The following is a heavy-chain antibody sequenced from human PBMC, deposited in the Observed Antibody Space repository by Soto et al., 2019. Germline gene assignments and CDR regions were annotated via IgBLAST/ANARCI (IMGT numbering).Heavy chain of an antibody. D-gene: IGHD2-15*01. V-gene: IGHV1-3*01. Sequence: GASVKVSCKASGYTFTSYAMHWVRQAPGQRLEWMGWINAGNGNTKYSQKFQGRVTITRDTSASTAYMELSSLRSEDTAVYYCARVGIVVVVAAGGDYWGQGTLVTVSS. CDR1: GYTFTSYA. J-gene: IGHJ4*02. CDR3: ARVGIVVVVAAGGDY. CDR2: INAGNGNT.